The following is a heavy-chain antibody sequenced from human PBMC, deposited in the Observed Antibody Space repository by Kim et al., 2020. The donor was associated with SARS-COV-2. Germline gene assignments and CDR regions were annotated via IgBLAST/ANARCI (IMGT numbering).Heavy chain of an antibody. J-gene: IGHJ3*02. Sequence: SETLSLTCAVSGGSISSSNWWSWVRQPPGKGLEWIGEIYHSGSTNYNPSLKSRVTISVDKSKNQFSLKLSSVTAADTAVYYCARAPSYYDSSGYYVPDAFDIWGQGTMVTVSS. CDR2: IYHSGST. CDR3: ARAPSYYDSSGYYVPDAFDI. D-gene: IGHD3-22*01. CDR1: GGSISSSNW. V-gene: IGHV4-4*02.